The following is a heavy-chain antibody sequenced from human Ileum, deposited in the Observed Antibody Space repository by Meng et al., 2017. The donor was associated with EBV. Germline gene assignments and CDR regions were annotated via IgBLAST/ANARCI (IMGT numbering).Heavy chain of an antibody. D-gene: IGHD3-10*01. Sequence: GQLGQAGAEVKKPGASVKVSCKASGHTLTGYYMHWVRQAPGQGLEWMGRINPNSGGTNYAQKFQGRVTMTRDTSISTAYMELSRLRSDDTAVYYCVRVGYGSGSFRFDYWGQGTLVTVSS. CDR1: GHTLTGYY. CDR2: INPNSGGT. V-gene: IGHV1-2*06. J-gene: IGHJ4*02. CDR3: VRVGYGSGSFRFDY.